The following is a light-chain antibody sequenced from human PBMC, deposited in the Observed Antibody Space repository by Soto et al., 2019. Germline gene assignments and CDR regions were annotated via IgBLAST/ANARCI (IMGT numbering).Light chain of an antibody. CDR1: QSIDKW. CDR3: QQYNMFSWT. J-gene: IGKJ1*01. CDR2: KAS. V-gene: IGKV1-5*03. Sequence: DIQMTQSPSTLSASVGDRVTITCRASQSIDKWVAWYQQKPGKAPKLLIWKASLLQNGVPSRFSGSGSGTEFTLTISSLQPDDVGSYFCQQYNMFSWTFGQGTKVEIK.